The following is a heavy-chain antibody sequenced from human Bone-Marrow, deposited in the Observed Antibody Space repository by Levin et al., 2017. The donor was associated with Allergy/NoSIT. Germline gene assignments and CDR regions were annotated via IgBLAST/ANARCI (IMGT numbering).Heavy chain of an antibody. J-gene: IGHJ4*02. CDR2: ISSNGGST. D-gene: IGHD6-13*01. V-gene: IGHV3-64D*06. CDR1: GFTFSSYA. Sequence: GGSLRLSCSASGFTFSSYAMHWVRQAPGKGLEYVSAISSNGGSTYYADSVKGRFTISRDNSKNTLYLQMSSLRAEDTAVYYCVKTRIRSIAAAGTLDYWGQGTLVTVSS. CDR3: VKTRIRSIAAAGTLDY.